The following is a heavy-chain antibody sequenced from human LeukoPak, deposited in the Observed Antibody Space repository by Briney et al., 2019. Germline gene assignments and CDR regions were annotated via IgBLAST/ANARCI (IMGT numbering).Heavy chain of an antibody. V-gene: IGHV1-2*02. D-gene: IGHD2-15*01. J-gene: IGHJ4*02. CDR1: GYTLTGYY. Sequence: ASVKVSCKASGYTLTGYYMHWVRQAPGQGLEWMGWINPNSGGTNYAQKFQGRVTMTRDTSISTAYMELSRLRSDDTAVYYCARVRNSGGSSDFDYWGQGTLVTVSS. CDR2: INPNSGGT. CDR3: ARVRNSGGSSDFDY.